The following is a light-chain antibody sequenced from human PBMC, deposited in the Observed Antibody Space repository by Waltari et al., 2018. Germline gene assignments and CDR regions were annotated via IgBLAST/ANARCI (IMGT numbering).Light chain of an antibody. CDR1: SSNIGSNY. V-gene: IGLV1-47*01. Sequence: QSVLTQPPSASGTPGQRVTISCSGSSSNIGSNYVYWYQQLPGTAPNLLIYSNNPRPSGVPDRFAGSRSDTSASLAISGLRSEDEADYYCAAWDDSLSGPVFGGGTKLTVL. CDR3: AAWDDSLSGPV. CDR2: SNN. J-gene: IGLJ2*01.